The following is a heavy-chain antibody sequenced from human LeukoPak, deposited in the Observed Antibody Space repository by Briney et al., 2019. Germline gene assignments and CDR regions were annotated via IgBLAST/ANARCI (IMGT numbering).Heavy chain of an antibody. Sequence: SETLSLTCIVSGGSISSNSYFWGWLRQPPGKGLEWIGSIYYGGSTYYNPSLKSRVTISVDTSRNQFSLRLSSVTAADTAVYYCARPIIADSHAYDYWGQGTLVTVSS. J-gene: IGHJ4*02. CDR2: IYYGGST. CDR1: GGSISSNSYF. D-gene: IGHD3-10*01. CDR3: ARPIIADSHAYDY. V-gene: IGHV4-39*01.